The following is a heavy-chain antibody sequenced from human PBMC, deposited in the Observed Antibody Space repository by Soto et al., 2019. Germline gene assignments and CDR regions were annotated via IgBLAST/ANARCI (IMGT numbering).Heavy chain of an antibody. CDR2: IGTYTGNT. Sequence: ASVKVSCKASGFTFSSSSVQWVRQARGQGLEWMGWIGTYTGNTNYAQKFQGRVTMTTDISTSTAYMELRSLRSDDTAVYYCARENSYFDYWGQGTLVTVSS. CDR3: ARENSYFDY. V-gene: IGHV1-18*01. CDR1: GFTFSSSS. J-gene: IGHJ4*02.